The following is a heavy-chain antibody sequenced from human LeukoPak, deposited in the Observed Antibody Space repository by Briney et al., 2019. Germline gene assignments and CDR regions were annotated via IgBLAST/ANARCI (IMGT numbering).Heavy chain of an antibody. CDR2: INSDGSST. V-gene: IGHV3-74*01. CDR3: AKADDYDLPMDY. Sequence: GGSLRLSCAASGFTFSSYWMHWVRQAPGKGLVWVSRINSDGSSTSYADSVKGRFTISRDNAKNTLYLQMNSLRAEDTAVYYCAKADDYDLPMDYWGQGTLVTVSS. D-gene: IGHD3-22*01. J-gene: IGHJ4*02. CDR1: GFTFSSYW.